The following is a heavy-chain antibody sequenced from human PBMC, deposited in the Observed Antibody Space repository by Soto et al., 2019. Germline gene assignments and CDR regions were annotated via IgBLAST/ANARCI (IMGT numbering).Heavy chain of an antibody. CDR2: IYYSGST. CDR1: AGSISGSF. V-gene: IGHV4-59*01. J-gene: IGHJ5*02. D-gene: IGHD6-13*01. CDR3: ARVGRIAAAGTWFDP. Sequence: SETLSLTCAVSAGSISGSFWSWIRQSPGRELELIGYIYYSGSTYYNPTLKSRITISIDTSKTQFSLKMASVTAADTAVYYCARVGRIAAAGTWFDPWGQGTPVTVSS.